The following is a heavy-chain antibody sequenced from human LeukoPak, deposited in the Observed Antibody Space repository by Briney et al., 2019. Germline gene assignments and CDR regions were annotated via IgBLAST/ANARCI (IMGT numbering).Heavy chain of an antibody. J-gene: IGHJ5*02. CDR1: GFPFSSYS. CDR3: ARVVYATGYNWFDR. V-gene: IGHV3-21*01. Sequence: GGSLSLFCAASGFPFSSYSMNWVRQAPGKGLEWVAYISSSSSYIYDADAVKGRFTISRDNAKNSLYLQMNSLRAEDTAVYYCARVVYATGYNWFDRWGQGTLVTVSS. CDR2: ISSSSSYI. D-gene: IGHD2-8*01.